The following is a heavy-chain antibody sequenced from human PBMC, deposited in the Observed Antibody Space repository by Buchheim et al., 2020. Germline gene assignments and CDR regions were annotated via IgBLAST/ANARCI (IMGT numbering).Heavy chain of an antibody. CDR2: INPSGGTT. J-gene: IGHJ6*02. Sequence: QAHLVQSGSEVKQAGASVKVSCKASGYTFTSYYLHWERQAPGQALEWVGIINPSGGTTKYAQKFQGRVTLTRDTSTSTGYMEVYSLRSEDTAVYYCTRDLKGDRYGLNDYYYAMDVWGQGTT. D-gene: IGHD5-18*01. V-gene: IGHV1-46*01. CDR3: TRDLKGDRYGLNDYYYAMDV. CDR1: GYTFTSYY.